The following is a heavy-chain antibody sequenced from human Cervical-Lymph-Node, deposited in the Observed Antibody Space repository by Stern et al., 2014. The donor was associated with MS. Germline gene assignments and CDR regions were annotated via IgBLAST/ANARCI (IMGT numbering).Heavy chain of an antibody. CDR3: AKGGSGSYLD. D-gene: IGHD1-26*01. V-gene: IGHV3-30*04. CDR1: GFVFRRYA. Sequence: VQLVESGGGVVQPGRSLRLSCAASGFVFRRYALHWVRQAPGKGLACVALSSYDGRDKYYTDSVKGRFTVSRDNSNNTVDLEMNSLRLEDTAVYYCAKGGSGSYLDWGQGSLVTVSS. CDR2: SSYDGRDK. J-gene: IGHJ4*02.